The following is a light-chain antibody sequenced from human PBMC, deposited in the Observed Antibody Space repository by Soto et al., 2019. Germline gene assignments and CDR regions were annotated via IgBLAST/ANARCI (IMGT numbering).Light chain of an antibody. CDR2: EVN. J-gene: IGLJ2*01. CDR3: SSYAGSNNLV. CDR1: SSDVGGYNY. V-gene: IGLV2-8*01. Sequence: QSALTQPPSASGSTGQSVTISCTGTSSDVGGYNYVSWYQQHPGRAPKLMIYEVNQRPSGVPDRFSGSKSGNTASLTVSGLQADDEADYDCSSYAGSNNLVFGGGTKVTVL.